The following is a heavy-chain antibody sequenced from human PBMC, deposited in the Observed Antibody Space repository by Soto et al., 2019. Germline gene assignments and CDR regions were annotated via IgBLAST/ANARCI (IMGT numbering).Heavy chain of an antibody. Sequence: EVQLVESGGGLVQPGGSLRLSCAASGFTFSSYWMHWVRQAPGKGLVWVSSISTDASSTSYADPVKGRFTISRDNAKNTLYLQMNSVRAEDTAVCYCARLPNKSPQNCGQGTLVIVSP. CDR2: ISTDASST. CDR1: GFTFSSYW. V-gene: IGHV3-74*01. CDR3: ARLPNKSPQN. J-gene: IGHJ1*01.